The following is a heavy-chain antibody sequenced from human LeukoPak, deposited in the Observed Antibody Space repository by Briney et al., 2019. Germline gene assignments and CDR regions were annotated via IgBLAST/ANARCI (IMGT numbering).Heavy chain of an antibody. CDR3: ARVVGREVDY. V-gene: IGHV6-1*01. Sequence: SQTLSLTCAISGDSVSSNSAAWNWIRQSPSRGLEWLGRTYYRSKWYNGYAVSVKCRITIKPDTSKNQFSLQLNSVTPDDTAVYYCARVVGREVDYWGQGTLVTVSS. CDR1: GDSVSSNSAA. CDR2: TYYRSKWYN. D-gene: IGHD1-26*01. J-gene: IGHJ4*02.